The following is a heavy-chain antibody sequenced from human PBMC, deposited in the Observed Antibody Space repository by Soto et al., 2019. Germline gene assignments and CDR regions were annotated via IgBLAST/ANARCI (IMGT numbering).Heavy chain of an antibody. Sequence: SVKVSCKASGGTFSSYTISWVRQAPGQGLEWMGRIIPILGIANYAQKFQGRVTITADKSTSTAYMELSSLRSEDTAVYYCAKKSRNYDFDYWGQGTLVTVSS. CDR3: AKKSRNYDFDY. D-gene: IGHD3-3*01. J-gene: IGHJ4*02. CDR2: IIPILGIA. V-gene: IGHV1-69*02. CDR1: GGTFSSYT.